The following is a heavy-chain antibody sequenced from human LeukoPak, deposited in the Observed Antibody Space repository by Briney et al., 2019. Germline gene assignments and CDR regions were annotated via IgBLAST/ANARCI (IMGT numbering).Heavy chain of an antibody. V-gene: IGHV4-31*03. CDR3: ARYRTVVTSRNAFDI. D-gene: IGHD4-23*01. CDR2: TYYSGST. J-gene: IGHJ3*02. Sequence: SETLSLTCTASGGSISSGGYYWSWIRQHPGKGLEWIGYTYYSGSTYYNPSLKSRVTISVDTSKNQFSLKLSSVTAADTAVYYCARYRTVVTSRNAFDIWGQGTMVTVSS. CDR1: GGSISSGGYY.